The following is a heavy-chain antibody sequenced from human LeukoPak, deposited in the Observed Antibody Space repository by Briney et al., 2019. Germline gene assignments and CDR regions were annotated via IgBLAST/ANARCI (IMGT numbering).Heavy chain of an antibody. D-gene: IGHD3-9*01. CDR1: GGSISSYY. CDR2: IYYSGST. CDR3: ARASYDILTGYAFDI. V-gene: IGHV4-59*01. Sequence: PSETLSLTCTVSGGSISSYYWSWIRQPPGKGLEWIGYIYYSGSTNYNPSLKSRVTISVDTSKNQFSLKLSSVTAADTAVYYCARASYDILTGYAFDIWGQGTMVTVFS. J-gene: IGHJ3*02.